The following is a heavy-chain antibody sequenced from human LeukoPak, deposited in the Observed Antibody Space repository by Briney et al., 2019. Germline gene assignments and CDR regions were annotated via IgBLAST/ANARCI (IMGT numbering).Heavy chain of an antibody. CDR3: ARSHDHLWGNYPDY. CDR2: IHHDGRI. J-gene: IGHJ4*02. V-gene: IGHV4/OR15-8*01. D-gene: IGHD3-16*02. CDR1: GGSIDSTNW. Sequence: SETLSLTCDVSGGSIDSTNWWSWVRQPPGKGLEWIGEIHHDGRINYNPSLKSRVTLSVDKSKNQFSPRLNSVTAADTAMYYCARSHDHLWGNYPDYWGQGTLVTVSS.